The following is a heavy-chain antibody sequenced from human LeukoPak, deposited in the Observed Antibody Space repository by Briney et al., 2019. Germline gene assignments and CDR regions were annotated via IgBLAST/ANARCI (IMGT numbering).Heavy chain of an antibody. CDR1: GFTLSSYG. CDR2: IRYDGSNK. Sequence: GGSLRLSCAASGFTLSSYGMHWVRQAPGKGLEWVAFIRYDGSNKYYADSVKGRFTISRDNSKNTLYLQMNSLRAEDTAVYYCAKDILTGYYSYYYYYGMDVWGQGTTVTVSS. V-gene: IGHV3-30*02. CDR3: AKDILTGYYSYYYYYGMDV. D-gene: IGHD3-9*01. J-gene: IGHJ6*02.